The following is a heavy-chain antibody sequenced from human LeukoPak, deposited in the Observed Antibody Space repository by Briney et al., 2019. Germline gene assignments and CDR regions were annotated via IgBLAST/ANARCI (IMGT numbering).Heavy chain of an antibody. J-gene: IGHJ4*02. D-gene: IGHD1-1*01. CDR2: IQISDGT. Sequence: GGSLRLSCAASGFTVSSNDMSWVGQAPGKGLQWVSIIQISDGTYYADSVKGRFTISRDNSKNTLYLQMNSLRAEDTAVYYCAAHWPLDYWAQGPLVTVSS. CDR3: AAHWPLDY. CDR1: GFTVSSND. V-gene: IGHV3-66*01.